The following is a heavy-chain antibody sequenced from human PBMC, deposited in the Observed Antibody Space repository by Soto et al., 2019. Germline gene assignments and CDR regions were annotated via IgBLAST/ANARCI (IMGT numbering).Heavy chain of an antibody. Sequence: SETLSLTCAVSGGSISSSNWRSWVRQPPGKGLEWIGEIYHSGSTNYNPSLKSRVTISVDKSKNQFSLKLSSVTAADTAVYYCVRTYYDFWSGYSGGDVWGQGTTVTVSS. CDR3: VRTYYDFWSGYSGGDV. CDR1: GGSISSSNW. D-gene: IGHD3-3*01. J-gene: IGHJ6*02. V-gene: IGHV4-4*02. CDR2: IYHSGST.